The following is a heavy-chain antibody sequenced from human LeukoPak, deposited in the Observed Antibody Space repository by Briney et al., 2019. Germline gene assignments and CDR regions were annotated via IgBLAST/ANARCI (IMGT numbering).Heavy chain of an antibody. CDR3: AKLSASLITMIVVVIDH. CDR2: ISGSGGST. V-gene: IGHV3-23*01. CDR1: GFTFSSYA. D-gene: IGHD3-22*01. Sequence: PGGSLRLSCAASGFTFSSYAMSWVRQAPGKGLEWVSAISGSGGSTYYADSVKGRFTISRDNSKNTLYLQMNSLRAKDTAVYYCAKLSASLITMIVVVIDHWGQGTLVTVSS. J-gene: IGHJ4*02.